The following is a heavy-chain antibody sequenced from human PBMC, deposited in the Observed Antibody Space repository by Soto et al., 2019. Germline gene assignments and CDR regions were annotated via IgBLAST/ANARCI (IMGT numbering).Heavy chain of an antibody. CDR2: ISSGSSNI. V-gene: IGHV3-21*01. D-gene: IGHD2-15*01. J-gene: IGHJ4*02. CDR1: GFAVRSYN. Sequence: AGGSLRLSCAASGFAVRSYNMNWVRQAPGKGLEWVASISSGSSNIYYADSVKGRFTISRDNAKNSLFLQMDSLRAEDSAVYYCASATVVAATFDFWGQGTLVTVSS. CDR3: ASATVVAATFDF.